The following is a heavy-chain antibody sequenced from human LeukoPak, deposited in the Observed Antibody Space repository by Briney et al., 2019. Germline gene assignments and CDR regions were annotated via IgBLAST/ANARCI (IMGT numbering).Heavy chain of an antibody. J-gene: IGHJ1*01. CDR3: ARGWGCGPGR. D-gene: IGHD7-27*01. CDR2: INHSGST. V-gene: IGHV4-34*01. Sequence: PSETLSLTCAVYGGSFSGYYWSWIRQPPGKGLEWIGEINHSGSTNYNPSLKSRVTISVDTSKNQFSLKLSSVTAADTAVYYCARGWGCGPGRWGQGTLVTVSS. CDR1: GGSFSGYY.